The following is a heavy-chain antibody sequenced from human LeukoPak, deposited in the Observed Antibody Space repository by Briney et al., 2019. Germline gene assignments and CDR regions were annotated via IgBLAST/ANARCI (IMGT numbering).Heavy chain of an antibody. Sequence: PSETLSLTCAVYGGSFSGYYWSWISQPPGKGLEWIGEINHSGSTNYNPSLKSRVTISVDTSKNQFSLKLSSVTAADTAVYYCARGDLVATIQTYYFDYWGQGTLVTVSS. CDR1: GGSFSGYY. CDR2: INHSGST. V-gene: IGHV4-34*01. CDR3: ARGDLVATIQTYYFDY. D-gene: IGHD5-12*01. J-gene: IGHJ4*02.